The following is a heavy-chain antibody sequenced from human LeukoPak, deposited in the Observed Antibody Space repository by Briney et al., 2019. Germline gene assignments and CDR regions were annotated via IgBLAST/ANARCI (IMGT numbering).Heavy chain of an antibody. Sequence: GGSLRLSCAASGFSVSSNYMSWVRQAPGKGLEYVSVLYHDGGTYSAHSVKGRFTISRDNSKNTLYLQMNSLRVEDTAMYYCVHGWASYGSGSSEFFDYWGQGSLVTVSS. D-gene: IGHD3-10*01. J-gene: IGHJ4*02. CDR1: GFSVSSNY. CDR3: VHGWASYGSGSSEFFDY. CDR2: LYHDGGT. V-gene: IGHV3-53*01.